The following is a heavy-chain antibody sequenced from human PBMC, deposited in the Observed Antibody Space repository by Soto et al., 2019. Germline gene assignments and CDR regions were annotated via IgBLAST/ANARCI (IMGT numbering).Heavy chain of an antibody. J-gene: IGHJ6*02. CDR2: MNPNSGNT. V-gene: IGHV1-8*01. CDR3: ARDYHCSSTLVQIYYYYGMDV. CDR1: GYAFTSYD. Sequence: GASVKVSCKASGYAFTSYDINWVRQATGQGLEWMGWMNPNSGNTGYAQKFQGRVTMTRNTSISTAYMELSSLRSEDTAVYYCARDYHCSSTLVQIYYYYGMDVWGQGTTVTV. D-gene: IGHD2-2*01.